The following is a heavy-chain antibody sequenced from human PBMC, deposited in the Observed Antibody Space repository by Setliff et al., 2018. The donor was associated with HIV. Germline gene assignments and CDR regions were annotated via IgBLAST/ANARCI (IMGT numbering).Heavy chain of an antibody. D-gene: IGHD2-2*01. Sequence: SETLSLTCTVSGGSISSGGHYWNWIRQPAGRGLEWIGHVYTSGSTYYNPSLKSRVTISVDSSKSQFSLNLSSVTVADTAVYYCATVVPAAHFDYWGQGTLVTVS. V-gene: IGHV4-61*09. J-gene: IGHJ4*02. CDR1: GGSISSGGHY. CDR2: VYTSGST. CDR3: ATVVPAAHFDY.